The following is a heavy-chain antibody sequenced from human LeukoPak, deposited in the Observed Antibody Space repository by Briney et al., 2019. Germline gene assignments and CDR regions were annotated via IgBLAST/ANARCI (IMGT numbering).Heavy chain of an antibody. J-gene: IGHJ4*02. CDR3: ASGRGFDY. Sequence: GGSLRLSCAASGFTFSNYGMHWVRQAPGKGLEWVAVISYDGSNKYYADSVKGRFTISRDNSKNTLYLQMNSLRAEDTAVYYCASGRGFDYWGQGTLVTVSS. V-gene: IGHV3-30*19. CDR2: ISYDGSNK. CDR1: GFTFSNYG.